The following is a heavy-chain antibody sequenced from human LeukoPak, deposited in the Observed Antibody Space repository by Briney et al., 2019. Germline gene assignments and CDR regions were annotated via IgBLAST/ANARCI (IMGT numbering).Heavy chain of an antibody. D-gene: IGHD3-22*01. J-gene: IGHJ4*02. Sequence: GGSLRLSCAASGFTVDSNYLSWVRQAPGKGLEWVSTIYTGGNTYYAASGKGRFTISRDFSKNTVFLHMNSLRAEDTAMYYCARGDDSGYYDYIDYWGQGALVTVSS. CDR1: GFTVDSNY. CDR2: IYTGGNT. CDR3: ARGDDSGYYDYIDY. V-gene: IGHV3-53*01.